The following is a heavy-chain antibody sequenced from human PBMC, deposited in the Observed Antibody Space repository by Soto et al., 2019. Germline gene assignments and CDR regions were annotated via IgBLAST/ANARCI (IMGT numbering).Heavy chain of an antibody. CDR2: IKKKTAGGTT. Sequence: EVQLVESGGGLVKPGGSLRLSCAASGFTFSDAWMSWVRQAPGKGLEWVGLIKKKTAGGTTEYAAPVKGRFTISRDDSKNTLYLQMSSLKTEDTAVYYCRTQWLDWGQGTLVTVSS. CDR3: RTQWLD. J-gene: IGHJ4*02. V-gene: IGHV3-15*01. D-gene: IGHD6-19*01. CDR1: GFTFSDAW.